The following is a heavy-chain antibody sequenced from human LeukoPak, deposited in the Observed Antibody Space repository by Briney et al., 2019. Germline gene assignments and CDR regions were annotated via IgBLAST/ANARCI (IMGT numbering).Heavy chain of an antibody. J-gene: IGHJ3*02. CDR1: GGSISSGSYY. Sequence: SETLSLTCTVSGGSISSGSYYWSWIRQPAGKGLEWIGRIYTSGSTNYNPSLKSRVTISVDTSKNQFSLKLSSVTAADTAVYYCARDSYKLGNDAFDIWGQGTMVTVSS. D-gene: IGHD7-27*01. CDR3: ARDSYKLGNDAFDI. CDR2: IYTSGST. V-gene: IGHV4-61*02.